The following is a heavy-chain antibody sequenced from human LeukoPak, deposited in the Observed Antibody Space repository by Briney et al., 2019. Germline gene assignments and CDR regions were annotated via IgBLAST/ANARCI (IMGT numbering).Heavy chain of an antibody. CDR3: TRDLFN. V-gene: IGHV3-53*01. J-gene: IGHJ4*02. CDR2: VHSGGDS. Sequence: TGGSLRLSCTASGFSITSNYMTWVRQAPGKGLEWVAGVHSGGDSYYAGSVKGRFTISRDNVLNTLYLQVNNLRAEDTAVYYCTRDLFNWGQGTLLTVSS. CDR1: GFSITSNY.